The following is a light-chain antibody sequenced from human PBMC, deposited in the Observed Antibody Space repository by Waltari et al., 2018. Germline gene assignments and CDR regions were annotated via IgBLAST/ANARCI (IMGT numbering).Light chain of an antibody. CDR1: SSDVGGYNY. CDR3: SSYTSSSRGV. CDR2: EVS. J-gene: IGLJ1*01. V-gene: IGLV2-14*01. Sequence: QSALTQPASVSGSPGQSITISCTGTSSDVGGYNYVSWYQQHPGKAPKLMIYEVSNRPSGVSNRFSGSKSGNTASLTISGLQAEDEADYYCSSYTSSSRGVFGTGTKVTV.